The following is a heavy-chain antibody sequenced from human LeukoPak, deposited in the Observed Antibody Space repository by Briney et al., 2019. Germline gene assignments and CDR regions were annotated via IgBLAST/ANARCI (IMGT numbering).Heavy chain of an antibody. V-gene: IGHV1-18*01. J-gene: IGHJ4*02. D-gene: IGHD6-19*01. CDR2: ISAYNGNT. CDR1: GYTFTSYG. Sequence: ASVKVSCKASGYTFTSYGISWVRQAPGQGLEWMGWISAYNGNTNYAQKLQGRVTMTTDTSTSTAYMELRSLRSYDTAVYYCARDRLLESIAVAGEIDYLGQGNLVTVSS. CDR3: ARDRLLESIAVAGEIDY.